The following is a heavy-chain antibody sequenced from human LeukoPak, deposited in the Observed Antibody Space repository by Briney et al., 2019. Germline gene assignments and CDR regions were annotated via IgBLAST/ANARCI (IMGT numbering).Heavy chain of an antibody. CDR3: ARSLGYCNTTSCYAFGY. D-gene: IGHD2-2*01. V-gene: IGHV4-34*01. CDR1: DDSITMYY. Sequence: PSETLSLTCTVSDDSITMYYWSWIRLPPGKGLEWIGEINHSGSTNYNAALESRVTISVNTYKNQFSLKLSSVTAEDTAVYYCARSLGYCNTTSCYAFGYWGQGTLVTVSS. J-gene: IGHJ4*02. CDR2: INHSGST.